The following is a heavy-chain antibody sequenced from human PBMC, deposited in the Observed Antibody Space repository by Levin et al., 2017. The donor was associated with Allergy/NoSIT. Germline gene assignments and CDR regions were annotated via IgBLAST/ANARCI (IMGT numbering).Heavy chain of an antibody. J-gene: IGHJ4*02. D-gene: IGHD3-22*01. CDR1: GGSISSSSYY. CDR3: ARQRTYYYDSIGYWTPHYFDY. Sequence: SETLSLTCTVSGGSISSSSYYWGWIRQPPGKGLEWIGSIYYSGSTYYNPSLKSRVTISVDTSKNQFSLKLSSVTAADTAVYYCARQRTYYYDSIGYWTPHYFDYWGQGTLVTVSS. V-gene: IGHV4-39*01. CDR2: IYYSGST.